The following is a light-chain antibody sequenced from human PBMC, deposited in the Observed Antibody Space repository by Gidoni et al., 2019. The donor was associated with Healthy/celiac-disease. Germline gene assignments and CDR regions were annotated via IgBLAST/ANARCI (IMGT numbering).Light chain of an antibody. CDR1: QSVSSSY. CDR2: GAS. J-gene: IGKJ1*01. V-gene: IGKV3-20*01. CDR3: QQYGSSPRT. Sequence: EIVLTQSPGTLSLSPGERATLSCRASQSVSSSYLAWYQQKPGQAPRLLIYGASRRATGIPDRFSGSGSGTDFTLTISRLEPEAFAVYYCQQYGSSPRTFGQGTKVEIK.